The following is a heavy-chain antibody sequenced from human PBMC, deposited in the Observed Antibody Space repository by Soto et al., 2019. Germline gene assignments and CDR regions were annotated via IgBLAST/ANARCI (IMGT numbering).Heavy chain of an antibody. CDR1: GFTFSNNG. CDR2: ILYDGSNK. Sequence: QVQLVESGGGVVQAGRSLRLSCAASGFTFSNNGMHWVRQPPAKGLEWVALILYDGSNKYYADSVKGRFTISRDNSKNTLYLQVSSLRAEDTAVYYCAKSRDAYNFYFYYGMDVWGQGTTVTVSS. V-gene: IGHV3-30*18. D-gene: IGHD2-2*01. CDR3: AKSRDAYNFYFYYGMDV. J-gene: IGHJ6*02.